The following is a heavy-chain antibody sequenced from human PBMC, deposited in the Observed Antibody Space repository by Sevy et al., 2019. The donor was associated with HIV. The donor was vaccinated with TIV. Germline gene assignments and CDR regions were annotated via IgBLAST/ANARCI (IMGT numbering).Heavy chain of an antibody. J-gene: IGHJ4*02. CDR3: ARVSGDHSSGWYGLDHFDY. CDR2: IKQDGSEK. D-gene: IGHD6-19*01. V-gene: IGHV3-7*03. Sequence: GGSLRLSCAASGFTFSSYWMRWVRQAPGKGLEWVANIKQDGSEKYYVDSVKGRFTISRDNARNSLYLQMNSLRAEDTAVYYCARVSGDHSSGWYGLDHFDYWGQGTLVTVSS. CDR1: GFTFSSYW.